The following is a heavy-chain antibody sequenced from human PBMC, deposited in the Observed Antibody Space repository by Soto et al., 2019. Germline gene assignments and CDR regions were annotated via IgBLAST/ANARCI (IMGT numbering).Heavy chain of an antibody. CDR2: ISGSGGST. V-gene: IGHV3-23*01. J-gene: IGHJ4*02. CDR1: GFPFKSYA. CDR3: AKSRPPGAFDY. Sequence: GGCMDISCAASGFPFKSYAMSWVRQAPGKGLEWVSAISGSGGSTYYADSVKGRFTISRDNSKNTLYLQMNSLRAEDTAVYYCAKSRPPGAFDYWGQGTLVNVSS. D-gene: IGHD1-26*01.